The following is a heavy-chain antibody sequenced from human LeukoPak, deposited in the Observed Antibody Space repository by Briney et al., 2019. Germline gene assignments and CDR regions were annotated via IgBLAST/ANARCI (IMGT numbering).Heavy chain of an antibody. Sequence: GGSLRLSCVGSGFTFGETWMSWVRQAPGKGLEWVAIISYDGSNEYYADSVKGRFTISRDNSKNTLYLQMNSLRAEDTAVYYCAKKWAIDVWGKGTTVTISS. CDR1: GFTFGETW. CDR2: ISYDGSNE. D-gene: IGHD1-26*01. V-gene: IGHV3-30*18. CDR3: AKKWAIDV. J-gene: IGHJ6*04.